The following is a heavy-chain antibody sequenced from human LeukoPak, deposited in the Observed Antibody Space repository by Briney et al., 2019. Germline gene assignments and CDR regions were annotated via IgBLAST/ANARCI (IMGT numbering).Heavy chain of an antibody. V-gene: IGHV3-7*01. Sequence: QPGGSLRLSCAASGFTFSSYWMSWVRQAPGKGLGWAANIKQDGSEKYYVDSVKGRFTICRDNAKNSLYLQMNSLRAEDTAVYYCARDFSPLVQERFDYWGQGTLVTVSS. CDR1: GFTFSSYW. D-gene: IGHD6-6*01. CDR3: ARDFSPLVQERFDY. CDR2: IKQDGSEK. J-gene: IGHJ4*02.